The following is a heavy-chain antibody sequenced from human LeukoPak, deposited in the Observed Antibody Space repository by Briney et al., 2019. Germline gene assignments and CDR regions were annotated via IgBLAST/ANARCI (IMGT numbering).Heavy chain of an antibody. J-gene: IGHJ4*02. V-gene: IGHV4-61*05. Sequence: SETLSLTCTVSGGSISSRSFCWGWIRQPPGKGLEWIGYIYYSGSTKYKSSLKSRVTISVDTSKNQFSLKLSSVTAADTAVYYCARGKEVITMLRGLKPGYYFDYWGRGTLVTVSS. CDR1: GGSISSRSFC. CDR2: IYYSGST. D-gene: IGHD3-10*01. CDR3: ARGKEVITMLRGLKPGYYFDY.